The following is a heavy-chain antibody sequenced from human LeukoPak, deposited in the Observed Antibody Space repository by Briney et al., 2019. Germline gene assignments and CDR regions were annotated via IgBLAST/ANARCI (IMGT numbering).Heavy chain of an antibody. J-gene: IGHJ4*02. Sequence: SETLSLTCTVSGGSISSYYWSWIRQPPGKGLEWIGYIYYSGSTNYNPSLKSRVTISVDPSKNQFSLKLSSVTAADTAVYYCARSGWLQLGFDYWGQGTLVTVSS. CDR3: ARSGWLQLGFDY. V-gene: IGHV4-59*08. CDR2: IYYSGST. CDR1: GGSISSYY. D-gene: IGHD5-12*01.